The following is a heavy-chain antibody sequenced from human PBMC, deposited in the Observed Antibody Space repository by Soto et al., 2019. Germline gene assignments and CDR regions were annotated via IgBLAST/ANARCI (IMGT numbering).Heavy chain of an antibody. CDR1: GFTFRSYG. J-gene: IGHJ4*02. V-gene: IGHV3-30*18. D-gene: IGHD3-10*01. CDR2: ISYDGGHK. Sequence: QVQLVESVGGVVQPGRSLRLSCAASGFTFRSYGMQWVRQAPGKGLELMAIISYDGGHKYYADSVKGRFTISRDNSKNTGYLQMNSLRPEDTAMYYCAKDRLLYGSGSYPIDYWGQGTLVTVSS. CDR3: AKDRLLYGSGSYPIDY.